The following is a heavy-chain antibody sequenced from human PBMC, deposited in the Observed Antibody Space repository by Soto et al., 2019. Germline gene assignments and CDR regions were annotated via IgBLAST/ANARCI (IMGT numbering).Heavy chain of an antibody. CDR1: GYTFTSCY. Sequence: ASVKVSCKASGYTFTSCYMHWVRQAPGQGLEWMGIINPSGGSTSYAQKFQGRVTMTRDTSTSTVYMELSSLRSEDTAVYYCARDLVGVQYTAMVTGPLDYLGQGTLVTVSS. D-gene: IGHD5-18*01. V-gene: IGHV1-46*01. CDR2: INPSGGST. J-gene: IGHJ4*02. CDR3: ARDLVGVQYTAMVTGPLDY.